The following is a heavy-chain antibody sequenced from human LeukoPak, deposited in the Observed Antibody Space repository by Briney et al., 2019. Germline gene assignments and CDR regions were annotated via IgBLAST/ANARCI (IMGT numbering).Heavy chain of an antibody. Sequence: SVKVSCKASGGTFSSYAISWVRQAPGQGLEWMGGIIPIFGTANYAQKFQGRVTITADESTSTAYMVLSSLRSEDTAVYYCARGMYRNGSGSYYHFDYWGQGTLVTVSS. CDR2: IIPIFGTA. D-gene: IGHD3-10*01. CDR3: ARGMYRNGSGSYYHFDY. CDR1: GGTFSSYA. J-gene: IGHJ4*02. V-gene: IGHV1-69*01.